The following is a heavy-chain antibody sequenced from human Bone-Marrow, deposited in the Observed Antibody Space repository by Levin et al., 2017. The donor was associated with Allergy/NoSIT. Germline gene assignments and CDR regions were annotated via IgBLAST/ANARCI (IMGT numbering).Heavy chain of an antibody. CDR3: TRVRRSGVAGSYYYYMDV. Sequence: GGSPRLSCVASGFTFSSFSMHWVRQSPGTGLEWVAVTSFNGSSQYYMNSVKGRFTISRDNSKNTLYLEMNSLRPDDTAVYYCTRVRRSGVAGSYYYYMDVWGKGTAVAVSS. V-gene: IGHV3-30-3*01. CDR2: TSFNGSSQ. CDR1: GFTFSSFS. D-gene: IGHD3-3*01. J-gene: IGHJ6*03.